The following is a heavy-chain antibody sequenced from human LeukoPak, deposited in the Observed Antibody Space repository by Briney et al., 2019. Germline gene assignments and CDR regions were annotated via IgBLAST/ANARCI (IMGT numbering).Heavy chain of an antibody. Sequence: PRGALRHSCAASGFTFISYSVKWVRQAPGKGLEEVANIKQDGSEKYYVASVKGRFTISRDNAKNSLYLQMNSLRAEDTAVYYCARDQSYDSSGYYFGYWGQGTLVTVSS. CDR2: IKQDGSEK. J-gene: IGHJ4*02. CDR1: GFTFISYS. V-gene: IGHV3-7*01. CDR3: ARDQSYDSSGYYFGY. D-gene: IGHD3-22*01.